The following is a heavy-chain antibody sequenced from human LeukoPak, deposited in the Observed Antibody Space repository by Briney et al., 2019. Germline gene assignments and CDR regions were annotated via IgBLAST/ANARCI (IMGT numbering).Heavy chain of an antibody. CDR3: ARDSSWYDY. Sequence: SQTLSLTCTVSGGSISSGSYYWSWIRQPAGKGLEWIGRIYTSGSTNYNPSLKSRVTISVDTSKNQFSLKLSSVTAADTAVYYCARDSSWYDYWGQGTLVTVSS. V-gene: IGHV4-61*02. J-gene: IGHJ4*02. CDR2: IYTSGST. D-gene: IGHD6-13*01. CDR1: GGSISSGSYY.